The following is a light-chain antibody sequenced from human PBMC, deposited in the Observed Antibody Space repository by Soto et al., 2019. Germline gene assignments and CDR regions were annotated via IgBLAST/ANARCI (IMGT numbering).Light chain of an antibody. CDR3: QHYGSSCPMT. Sequence: EIVLTQSPGTLSLSPGERATLSCRASQSVSSSYLAWYQQKPGQPPRLLIYGASGRATDISDRISGNGCGANFTLAISTLESEDFAVYYCQHYGSSCPMTFGQGTRREIK. V-gene: IGKV3-20*01. J-gene: IGKJ5*01. CDR1: QSVSSSY. CDR2: GAS.